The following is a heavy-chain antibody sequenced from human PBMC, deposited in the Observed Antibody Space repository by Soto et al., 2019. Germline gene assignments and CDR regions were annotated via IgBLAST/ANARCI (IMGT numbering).Heavy chain of an antibody. CDR1: GGTFSSYG. CDR2: VNAYNGNT. J-gene: IGHJ4*02. D-gene: IGHD6-19*01. CDR3: AREAVSGRTGFDY. V-gene: IGHV1-18*01. Sequence: GASVKVSCKASGGTFSSYGISWVRQAPGQGLEWMGWVNAYNGNTNYAQKFQGRVTMTTDTSTSTAYVELRSLRSDDTAVYYCAREAVSGRTGFDYWGQGTLVTVSS.